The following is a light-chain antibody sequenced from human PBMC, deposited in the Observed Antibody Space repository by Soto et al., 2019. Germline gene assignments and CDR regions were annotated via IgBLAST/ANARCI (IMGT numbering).Light chain of an antibody. V-gene: IGLV2-14*01. CDR1: SSDIGGYNY. J-gene: IGLJ2*01. CDR3: SSYTSNSRLAV. Sequence: QSALTQPASVSGSPGQSITISCTGTSSDIGGYNYVSWYQQHPGKAPRLMIYEVSNRPSGVSNRFSGSKSGNTASLTISGLQAEDEGDYYCSSYTSNSRLAVFGGGTKVTV. CDR2: EVS.